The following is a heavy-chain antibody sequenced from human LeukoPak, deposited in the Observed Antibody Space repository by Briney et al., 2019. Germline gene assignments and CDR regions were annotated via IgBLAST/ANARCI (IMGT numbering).Heavy chain of an antibody. CDR2: INHSGCT. Sequence: SSETLSLTCAVYGGSFSGYFWSWIRQPPGKGLEWIGEINHSGCTNYNPSLKSRVTISVDTSKNQFSLKLSSVTAADTAVYYCATRGGAGELLYWFDPWGQGTLVTVSS. V-gene: IGHV4-34*01. CDR1: GGSFSGYF. J-gene: IGHJ5*02. CDR3: ATRGGAGELLYWFDP. D-gene: IGHD1-26*01.